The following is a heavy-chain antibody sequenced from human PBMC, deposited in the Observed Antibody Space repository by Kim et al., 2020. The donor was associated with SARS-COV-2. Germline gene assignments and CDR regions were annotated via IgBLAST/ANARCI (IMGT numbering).Heavy chain of an antibody. J-gene: IGHJ4*02. D-gene: IGHD6-13*01. Sequence: QKFQGRLTITRDTSASTAYMELSSLRSEDTAVYYCARDTGGIAGVYYFDYWGQGTLVTVSS. CDR3: ARDTGGIAGVYYFDY. V-gene: IGHV1-3*01.